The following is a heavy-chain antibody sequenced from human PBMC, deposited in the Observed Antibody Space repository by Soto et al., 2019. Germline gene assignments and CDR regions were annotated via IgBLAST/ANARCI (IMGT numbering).Heavy chain of an antibody. Sequence: PSETLSLTCTVSGGSISSSSYYWGWIRQPPGKGLEWIGSIYYSGSTYYNPSLKSRVTISVDTSKNQFSLKLSSVTAADTAVYYCARPLKGFGELFHNWFDPWGQGTLVTVSS. J-gene: IGHJ5*02. D-gene: IGHD3-10*01. V-gene: IGHV4-39*01. CDR2: IYYSGST. CDR3: ARPLKGFGELFHNWFDP. CDR1: GGSISSSSYY.